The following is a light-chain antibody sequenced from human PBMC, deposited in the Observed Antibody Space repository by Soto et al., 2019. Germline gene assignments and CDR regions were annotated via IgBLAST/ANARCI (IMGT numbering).Light chain of an antibody. CDR2: GAS. Sequence: EIVLTQSPGTLSLSPGERATLSCRASQSVSSSYLAWYQQKPGQASRLLIYGASSRATGIPDRFSGSGSGTDVTLTISRLEPEDFTVYYCQQYGISLWTFGQGTKVEIK. CDR3: QQYGISLWT. V-gene: IGKV3-20*01. J-gene: IGKJ1*01. CDR1: QSVSSSY.